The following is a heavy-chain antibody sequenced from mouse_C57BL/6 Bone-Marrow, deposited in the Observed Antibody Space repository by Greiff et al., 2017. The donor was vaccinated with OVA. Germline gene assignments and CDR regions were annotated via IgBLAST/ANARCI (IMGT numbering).Heavy chain of an antibody. CDR3: ARFRYYFDY. V-gene: IGHV1-69*01. CDR2: IDPSDSYT. D-gene: IGHD3-2*02. Sequence: QVQLHQPGAELVMPGASVKLSCQASGYTFTSYWMHWVKQRPGQGLEWIGEIDPSDSYTNYNQKFKGKSTLTVDKSSSTAYMQHSSLTSEDSAVYYCARFRYYFDYWGQGTTLTVSS. J-gene: IGHJ2*01. CDR1: GYTFTSYW.